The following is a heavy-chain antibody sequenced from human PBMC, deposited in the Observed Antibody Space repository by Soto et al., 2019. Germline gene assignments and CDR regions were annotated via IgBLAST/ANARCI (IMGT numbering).Heavy chain of an antibody. V-gene: IGHV1-3*01. Sequence: ASVKVSCKASGYTFTSYAMHWVRQAPGQRLEWMGWINAGNGNTKYSQKFQGRVTITRDTSASTAYMELSSLRSEDTAVYYCARTNDFWSGYYSGSGYYFDYWGQGTLVTVSS. D-gene: IGHD3-3*01. CDR3: ARTNDFWSGYYSGSGYYFDY. CDR2: INAGNGNT. J-gene: IGHJ4*02. CDR1: GYTFTSYA.